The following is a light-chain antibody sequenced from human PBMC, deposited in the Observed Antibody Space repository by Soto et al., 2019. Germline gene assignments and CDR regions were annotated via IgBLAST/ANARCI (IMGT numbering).Light chain of an antibody. CDR2: GAS. Sequence: EIVMTQSPATLSVSPGERATLSCRASQSVSSSYLAWYQQKPGQAPRLLIYGASSRATGIPDRFSGSGSGTDFTLTISRLETEDFAVYDCQQYGSSPWTFGQGTKVDIK. J-gene: IGKJ1*01. CDR1: QSVSSSY. V-gene: IGKV3-20*01. CDR3: QQYGSSPWT.